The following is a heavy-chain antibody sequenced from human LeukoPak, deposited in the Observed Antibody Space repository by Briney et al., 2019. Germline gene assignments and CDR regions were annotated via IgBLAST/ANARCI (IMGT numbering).Heavy chain of an antibody. CDR2: INPNSGGT. CDR3: AKAIRRSGLRYSSSWYMDY. D-gene: IGHD6-13*01. Sequence: ASVKVSCKASGYTFTGYYMHWVRQAPGQGLEWMGWINPNSGGTNYAQKFQGRVTMTRDTSISTAYMELSRLRSDDTAVYYCAKAIRRSGLRYSSSWYMDYWGQGTLVTVSS. J-gene: IGHJ4*02. V-gene: IGHV1-2*02. CDR1: GYTFTGYY.